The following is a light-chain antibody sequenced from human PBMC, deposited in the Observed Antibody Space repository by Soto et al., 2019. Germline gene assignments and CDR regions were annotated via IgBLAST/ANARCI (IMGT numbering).Light chain of an antibody. Sequence: EVVLTQSPGTLSVSPGERVTLSCRASQSVSSSNLAWYQHKPGQAPKLIVYSASRRATGIPDRFSGSGSGTDFTLTISRLEPEDFALYYCQRYGGSPPVTFGGGTKVDIK. CDR3: QRYGGSPPVT. CDR1: QSVSSSN. V-gene: IGKV3-20*01. J-gene: IGKJ4*01. CDR2: SAS.